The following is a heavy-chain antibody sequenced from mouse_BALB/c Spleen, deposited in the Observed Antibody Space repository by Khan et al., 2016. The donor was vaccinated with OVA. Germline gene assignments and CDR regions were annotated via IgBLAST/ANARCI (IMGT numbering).Heavy chain of an antibody. V-gene: IGHV1-4*01. D-gene: IGHD2-14*01. CDR2: INPSNGYT. Sequence: QVHVKQSGAELARPGASVKMSCKASGYTFTSYTIHWIKKRPGQGLEWIGYINPSNGYTNYNQKFKDKATLTTDKSSTTAYLQLSSLTSDDAAVDNCVRDGAYHSNDCWFAYWGQGTLVTVSA. CDR3: VRDGAYHSNDCWFAY. CDR1: GYTFTSYT. J-gene: IGHJ3*01.